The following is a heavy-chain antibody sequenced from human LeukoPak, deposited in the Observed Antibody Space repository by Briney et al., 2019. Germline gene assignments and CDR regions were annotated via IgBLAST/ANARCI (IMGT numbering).Heavy chain of an antibody. CDR2: INHSGST. Sequence: SETLSLTCTVSGGSISSSSYYWSWIRQPPGKGLEWIGEINHSGSTNYNPSLKSRVTISVDTSKNQFSLKLSSVTAADTAVYYCARGRGIAARLYYYYYMDVWGKGTTVTVSS. J-gene: IGHJ6*03. D-gene: IGHD6-6*01. V-gene: IGHV4-39*07. CDR1: GGSISSSSYY. CDR3: ARGRGIAARLYYYYYMDV.